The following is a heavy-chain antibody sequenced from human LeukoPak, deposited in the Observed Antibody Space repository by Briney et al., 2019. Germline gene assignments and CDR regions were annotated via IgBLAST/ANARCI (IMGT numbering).Heavy chain of an antibody. D-gene: IGHD6-13*01. CDR3: ARDRIAAAGLHDAFDI. V-gene: IGHV1-2*02. CDR2: IIPNSGGT. J-gene: IGHJ3*02. Sequence: ASVKVSCKASGYTFNGYYKHWVRQAPGQGLEWMGWIIPNSGGTNYAQKFQGRVTMTRDTSISTAYMELSRLRSDDTAVYYCARDRIAAAGLHDAFDIWGQGTMVTVSS. CDR1: GYTFNGYY.